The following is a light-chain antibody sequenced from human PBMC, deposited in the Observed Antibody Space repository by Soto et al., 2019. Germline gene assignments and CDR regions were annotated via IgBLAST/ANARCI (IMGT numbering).Light chain of an antibody. J-gene: IGKJ2*01. CDR2: DAS. Sequence: EIVMTQSPATLSVSPGERATLSCRASQSVSSNLAWFQQKPGQAPRLLIYDASTRATGIPARFSGSGSGTESTLTISSLQSEDFAVYYCQQYNNWPPQYTFGQGTKLEIK. CDR3: QQYNNWPPQYT. CDR1: QSVSSN. V-gene: IGKV3-15*01.